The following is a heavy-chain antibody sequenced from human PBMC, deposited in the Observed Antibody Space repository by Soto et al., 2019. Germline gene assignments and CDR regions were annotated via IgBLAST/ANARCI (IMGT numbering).Heavy chain of an antibody. V-gene: IGHV3-23*01. J-gene: IGHJ4*02. CDR1: GLTFSNFA. CDR2: ISYSAGST. Sequence: EVQLLESGGGLVQLGGSLRLSCAASGLTFSNFAMSWVRQAPGKGLEWVSTISYSAGSTYYADSVKGRFTISRDNSKNTLYLQMNSLRAEDTAVYYCAKDVRSWYYFDSWGQGTLVTVSS. CDR3: AKDVRSWYYFDS. D-gene: IGHD6-13*01.